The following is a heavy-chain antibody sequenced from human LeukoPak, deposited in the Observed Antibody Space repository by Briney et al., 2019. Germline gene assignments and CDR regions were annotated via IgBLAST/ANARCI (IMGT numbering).Heavy chain of an antibody. CDR3: ARVEDYGGNYYFFDY. V-gene: IGHV1-2*06. J-gene: IGHJ4*02. D-gene: IGHD4-23*01. CDR1: GYAFTDYY. Sequence: ASVKVSCKASGYAFTDYYLHWVRQAPGQGLEWMGQINPNTGVTVYAQKFQGRVSMTRDTSINTAYIEVSRLTSDDTAVYYCARVEDYGGNYYFFDYWGQGTLVTVSS. CDR2: INPNTGVT.